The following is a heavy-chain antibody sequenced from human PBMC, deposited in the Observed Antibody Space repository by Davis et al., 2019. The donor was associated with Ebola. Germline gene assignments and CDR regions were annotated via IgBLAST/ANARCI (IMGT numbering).Heavy chain of an antibody. CDR2: IYHSGST. Sequence: PSETLSLTCAVSGYSISSGYYWGWIRQPPGKGLEWIGSIYHSGSTYYNPSLKSRVTISVDTSKNQFSLKLSSVTAADTAVYYCARAADYYDSSGHIFDYWGQGTLVTVSS. V-gene: IGHV4-38-2*01. CDR3: ARAADYYDSSGHIFDY. J-gene: IGHJ4*02. CDR1: GYSISSGYY. D-gene: IGHD3-22*01.